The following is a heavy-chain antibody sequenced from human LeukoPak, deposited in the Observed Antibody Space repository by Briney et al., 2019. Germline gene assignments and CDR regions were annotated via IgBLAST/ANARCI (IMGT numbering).Heavy chain of an antibody. V-gene: IGHV3-53*01. J-gene: IGHJ4*02. D-gene: IGHD4-23*01. CDR2: IYSGGST. CDR1: GFTVSSNN. Sequence: PGGSLRLSCAASGFTVSSNNMSGVRQAPGKGLEWVSLIYSGGSTYNADSVEGRFTISRDNSKNTLYLQMNSLRAEDTAVYYCARGLYYGGSFDYWGQGTLVTV. CDR3: ARGLYYGGSFDY.